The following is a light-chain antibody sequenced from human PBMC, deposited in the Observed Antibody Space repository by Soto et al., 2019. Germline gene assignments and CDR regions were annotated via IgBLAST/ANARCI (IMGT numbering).Light chain of an antibody. V-gene: IGLV2-11*01. CDR3: CSYAGSYTCDVV. Sequence: QSALTQPRSVSGSPGQSVTISCTGTSSDVGGYNYVSWYQQHPGKAPKLMIYDVSKRPSGVPDPFSGSKSSTTASLTISGLPAEDEADYYCCSYAGSYTCDVVFGGGTKLTVL. CDR1: SSDVGGYNY. J-gene: IGLJ2*01. CDR2: DVS.